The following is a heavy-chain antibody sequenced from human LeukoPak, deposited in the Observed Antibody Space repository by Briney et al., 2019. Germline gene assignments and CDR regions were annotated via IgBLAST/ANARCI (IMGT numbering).Heavy chain of an antibody. CDR1: GYRFTIYG. V-gene: IGHV1-18*01. D-gene: IGHD1-26*01. CDR2: IRAYNGNT. Sequence: ASVKVSCKAAGYRFTIYGIGWMRLGHGQGLGLMGWIRAYNGNTNYAQKLQGRVTMITDTCTSTAYMELLRLRSDDTAVHYCARYPLYCWSDYGPYYGMDVWGQGTTVTVSS. J-gene: IGHJ6*02. CDR3: ARYPLYCWSDYGPYYGMDV.